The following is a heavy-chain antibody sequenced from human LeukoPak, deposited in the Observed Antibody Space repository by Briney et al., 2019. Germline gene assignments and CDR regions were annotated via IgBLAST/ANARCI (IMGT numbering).Heavy chain of an antibody. Sequence: ASVKVSCKVSGYTLTALALHWVRQAPGQGLEWMGWISAYNGDTKYALNLQGRVTMTTDTSTSTAYMELRSLRSDDTAVYYCARQLRWDQYYFDYWGQGTLVTVSS. J-gene: IGHJ4*02. V-gene: IGHV1-18*01. CDR2: ISAYNGDT. CDR3: ARQLRWDQYYFDY. D-gene: IGHD4-23*01. CDR1: GYTLTALA.